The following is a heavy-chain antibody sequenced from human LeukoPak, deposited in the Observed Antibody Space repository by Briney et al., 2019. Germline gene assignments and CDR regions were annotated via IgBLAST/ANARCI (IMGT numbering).Heavy chain of an antibody. D-gene: IGHD3-10*01. CDR2: INHSGST. V-gene: IGHV4-34*01. Sequence: SETLSLTCAVYGGSFSGYYWSWIRQPPGKGLEWIGEINHSGSTNYNPSLKSRVTISVDTSKNQFSLKLSSVTAADTAVYYCARGALYYYGSGSYYNVGYYYMDVWGKGTTVTVSS. CDR3: ARGALYYYGSGSYYNVGYYYMDV. CDR1: GGSFSGYY. J-gene: IGHJ6*03.